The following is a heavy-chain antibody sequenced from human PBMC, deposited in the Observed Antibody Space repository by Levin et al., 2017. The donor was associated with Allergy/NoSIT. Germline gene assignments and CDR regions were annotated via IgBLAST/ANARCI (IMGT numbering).Heavy chain of an antibody. J-gene: IGHJ4*02. V-gene: IGHV3-53*01. CDR3: ATGGATVTSDY. D-gene: IGHD4-17*01. CDR2: IYSGGST. Sequence: LSLTCAASGFTVSSNYKSWVRQAPGKGLEWVSVIYSGGSTYYADSVKGRFTISRDNSKNTLYLQMNSLRAEDTAVYYCATGGATVTSDYWGQGTLVTVSS. CDR1: GFTVSSNY.